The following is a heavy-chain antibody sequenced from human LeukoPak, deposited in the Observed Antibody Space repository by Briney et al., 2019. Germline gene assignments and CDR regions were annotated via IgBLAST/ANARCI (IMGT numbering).Heavy chain of an antibody. V-gene: IGHV3-21*01. CDR3: ARGPYCRSDWFPSFAS. CDR1: GFTLSDYV. D-gene: IGHD2-21*02. CDR2: ISSSSSYI. J-gene: IGHJ5*01. Sequence: KSGGSLRLFCAASGFTLSDYVMNWVRQAPGEGLEWVSSISSSSSYIYYADSVKGRFAISRDNAKNSLYLQMNSLRAEDTAVYYCARGPYCRSDWFPSFASWGQGTLVTVSS.